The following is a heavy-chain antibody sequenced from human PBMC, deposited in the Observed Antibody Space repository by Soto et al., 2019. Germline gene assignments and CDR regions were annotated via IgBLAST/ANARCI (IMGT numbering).Heavy chain of an antibody. Sequence: EVQLLESGGGLVQPGGSLRLSCAASGFTFTNYDMSWVRQAPGKGLEWVSTVTGSGSTTYYADSVKGRFTISRDNFNNTLHPQMDSLIAEDTAVYPWAKPPPNYFSARAFDLWRQGTMVSVAS. D-gene: IGHD3-16*01. J-gene: IGHJ3*01. CDR3: AKPPPNYFSARAFDL. CDR2: VTGSGSTT. V-gene: IGHV3-23*01. CDR1: GFTFTNYD.